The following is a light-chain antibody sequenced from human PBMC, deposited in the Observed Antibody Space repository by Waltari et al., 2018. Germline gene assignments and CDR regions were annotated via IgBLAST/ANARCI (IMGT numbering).Light chain of an antibody. CDR2: ANT. CDR3: QSYDKSLYYV. V-gene: IGLV1-40*01. CDR1: RSNIGAGYD. J-gene: IGLJ1*01. Sequence: QSVLTQPPSVSGAPGQRVTIPCTGSRSNIGAGYDVHWYQQLPGTAPKLLIYANTNRPSGVPDRFSGSKSGTSASLAITGLQAEDEADYYCQSYDKSLYYVFGSGTKVTVL.